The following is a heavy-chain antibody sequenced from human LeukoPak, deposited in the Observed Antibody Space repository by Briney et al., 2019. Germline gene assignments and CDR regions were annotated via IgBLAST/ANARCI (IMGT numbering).Heavy chain of an antibody. Sequence: SETLSLTCTVSGGSISSYYWSWIRQPPGKGLEWSGYIYYSGSTNYNPSLKSRVTISLDTSKNQFSLKLSSVTAAATAVYYCARSAVPITMIVVVIAGFDYWGQGTLVTVSS. CDR3: ARSAVPITMIVVVIAGFDY. CDR2: IYYSGST. J-gene: IGHJ4*02. CDR1: GGSISSYY. D-gene: IGHD3-22*01. V-gene: IGHV4-59*08.